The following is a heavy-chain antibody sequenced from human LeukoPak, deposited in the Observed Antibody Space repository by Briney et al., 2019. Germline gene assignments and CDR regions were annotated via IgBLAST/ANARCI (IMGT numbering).Heavy chain of an antibody. J-gene: IGHJ4*02. CDR2: IYSGGNT. V-gene: IGHV3-66*01. Sequence: GGSLRLSCAASVLIVSSDYMSWVRQAPGKGLEWVSVIYSGGNTYYADSVKGRFTISRDSSKNTFHLQMNSLRVEATAIYYCARGGIAAAFDYWGQGTLVTVSS. CDR1: VLIVSSDY. D-gene: IGHD6-13*01. CDR3: ARGGIAAAFDY.